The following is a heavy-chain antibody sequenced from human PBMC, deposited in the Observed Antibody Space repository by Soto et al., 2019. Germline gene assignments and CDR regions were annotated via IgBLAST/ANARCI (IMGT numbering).Heavy chain of an antibody. CDR1: GGSISTSNW. Sequence: QVQLQESGPGLVKPSGTLSLTCADSGGSISTSNWWSWVRQPPGKGVEWIGEVYRTGSTNYNPSLQRRVLVSVDKSKNKFSLKLTSVTAADTAVYYCARARATIAAAAIFDCWVQGTLVTVSS. V-gene: IGHV4-4*02. D-gene: IGHD6-13*01. CDR2: VYRTGST. J-gene: IGHJ4*02. CDR3: ARARATIAAAAIFDC.